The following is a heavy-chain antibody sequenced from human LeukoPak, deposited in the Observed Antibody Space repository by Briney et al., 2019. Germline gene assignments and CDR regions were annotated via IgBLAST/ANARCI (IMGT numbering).Heavy chain of an antibody. J-gene: IGHJ4*02. Sequence: GGSLRLSCVASGFTFSTYSMNWVRQAPGKGLEWVSYIRSSDRATYYADSVTGRFTISRDNAKNSLYLQMHSLRDEDTAVYYCARDRDWAFDYWGQGTLVTVSS. CDR3: ARDRDWAFDY. V-gene: IGHV3-48*02. CDR2: IRSSDRAT. D-gene: IGHD3-9*01. CDR1: GFTFSTYS.